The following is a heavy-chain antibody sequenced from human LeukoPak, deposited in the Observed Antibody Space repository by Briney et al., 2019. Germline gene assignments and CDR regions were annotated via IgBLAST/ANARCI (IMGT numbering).Heavy chain of an antibody. CDR1: RFTFSSYA. CDR3: AKGPGPGYFYYYMDV. CDR2: ITGSCGST. Sequence: PGGSLRLSCAASRFTFSSYAMSWVRQAAGKGLEWVSAITGSCGSTYYADSLKGRFIISRDNSKNTLYLQMNSLRAEDTAVYYCAKGPGPGYFYYYMDVWGKGTTVTVSS. J-gene: IGHJ6*03. V-gene: IGHV3-23*01.